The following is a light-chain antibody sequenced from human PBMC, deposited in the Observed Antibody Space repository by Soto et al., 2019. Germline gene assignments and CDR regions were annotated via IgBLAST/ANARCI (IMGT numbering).Light chain of an antibody. CDR3: QSYDSSLSAYVV. CDR2: GNS. J-gene: IGLJ2*01. V-gene: IGLV1-40*01. Sequence: QSVLTQPPSVSGAPGQRVTISCTGSSSNIGAGYDVHWYQQLPGTAPKFLIYGNSNRPSGVPDRFSGSKSGTSASLAITGLQAEDEADYYCQSYDSSLSAYVVFGGGTKVTVL. CDR1: SSNIGAGYD.